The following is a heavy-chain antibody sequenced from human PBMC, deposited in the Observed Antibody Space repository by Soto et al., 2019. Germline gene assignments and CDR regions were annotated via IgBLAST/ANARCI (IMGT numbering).Heavy chain of an antibody. D-gene: IGHD4-17*01. J-gene: IGHJ4*02. CDR1: GFTFSSYA. CDR2: ISGSGGST. CDR3: AKDLTPTSNLIMTTVTSIDY. V-gene: IGHV3-23*01. Sequence: GGSLRLSCAASGFTFSSYAMSWVRQAPGKGLEWVSAISGSGGSTYYADSVKGRFTISRDNSKNTLYLQMNSLRAEDTAVYYCAKDLTPTSNLIMTTVTSIDYWGQGTLVTVSS.